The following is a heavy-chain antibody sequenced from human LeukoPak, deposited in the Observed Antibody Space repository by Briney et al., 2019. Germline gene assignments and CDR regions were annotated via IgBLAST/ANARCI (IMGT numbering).Heavy chain of an antibody. Sequence: ASVKVSCKASGYTFTSYGISWVRQAPGQGLEWMGWISAYNGNTNYAQKLQGRVTMTTDTSTSTAYMELRGLRSDDTAVYYCARVPSSSWYGWFDHWGQGTLVTVSS. V-gene: IGHV1-18*01. CDR3: ARVPSSSWYGWFDH. J-gene: IGHJ5*02. CDR2: ISAYNGNT. D-gene: IGHD6-13*01. CDR1: GYTFTSYG.